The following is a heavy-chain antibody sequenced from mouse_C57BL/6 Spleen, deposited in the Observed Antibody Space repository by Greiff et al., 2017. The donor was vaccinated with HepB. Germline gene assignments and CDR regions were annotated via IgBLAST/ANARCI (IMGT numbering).Heavy chain of an antibody. V-gene: IGHV1-64*01. CDR3: ARKYGSSYFWYFDV. J-gene: IGHJ1*03. CDR2: IHPNSRST. Sequence: QVQLQHPGAELVKPGASVKLSCKASGYTFTSYWMHWVKQRPGQGLEWIGMIHPNSRSTNYNEKFKSKATLTVDKSSSTAYMQLSSLTSEDSAVYYGARKYGSSYFWYFDVWGTGTTVTVSS. CDR1: GYTFTSYW. D-gene: IGHD1-1*01.